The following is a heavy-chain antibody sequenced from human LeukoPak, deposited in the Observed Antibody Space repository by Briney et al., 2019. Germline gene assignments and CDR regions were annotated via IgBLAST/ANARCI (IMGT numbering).Heavy chain of an antibody. V-gene: IGHV4-38-2*02. D-gene: IGHD3-22*01. CDR1: GSGYSISGGYY. Sequence: SETLSLTCTVSGSGYSISGGYYWGWIRQPPGKGLGWIGSIYHSGSTYYNPSLKSRVTISVDTSKNQFSLKLNSVTAADTAVYYCAGQFDSGGSYFYWGQGTLVTVSS. CDR2: IYHSGST. J-gene: IGHJ4*02. CDR3: AGQFDSGGSYFY.